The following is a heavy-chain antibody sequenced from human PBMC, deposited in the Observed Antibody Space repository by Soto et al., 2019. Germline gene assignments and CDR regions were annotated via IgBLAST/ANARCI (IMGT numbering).Heavy chain of an antibody. V-gene: IGHV3-21*01. Sequence: GGPLRLSCAASGFNFSTFSMNWVRQAPGKGLEWVSSISSSSSYIYYADSVKGRFTISRDNAKNSLYLQMNSLRAEDTAVYYCAAPVRGVSGSLNWFDPWGQGTLVTVPS. CDR2: ISSSSSYI. CDR3: AAPVRGVSGSLNWFDP. J-gene: IGHJ5*02. CDR1: GFNFSTFS. D-gene: IGHD3-10*01.